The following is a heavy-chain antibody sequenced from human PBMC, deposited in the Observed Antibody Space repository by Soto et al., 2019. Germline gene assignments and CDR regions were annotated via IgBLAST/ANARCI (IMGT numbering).Heavy chain of an antibody. Sequence: ASVKVSCKTSGFTFTNYAIHWLRQAPGQRLEWMGKSNADNGDTRYSQNFQGRVTIARDTSASTAYMELSSLTSEDTAMYYCARSNPFDYWGQGTVVTVSS. V-gene: IGHV1-3*01. J-gene: IGHJ4*02. CDR2: SNADNGDT. CDR1: GFTFTNYA. D-gene: IGHD7-27*01. CDR3: ARSNPFDY.